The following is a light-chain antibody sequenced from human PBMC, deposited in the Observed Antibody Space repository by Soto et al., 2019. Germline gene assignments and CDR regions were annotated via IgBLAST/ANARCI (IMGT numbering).Light chain of an antibody. CDR1: QSVLYSSNNKNY. CDR3: QQYDSTPLT. CDR2: WAS. J-gene: IGKJ4*01. Sequence: DIVMTQSPDSLAVSLGERATINCKSSQSVLYSSNNKNYLAWYQQKPGQPPKLLIYWASTREFGVPDRFSGGGSGTDFTHTISSLQAEDVAVYYCQQYDSTPLTFGGGTKVEIK. V-gene: IGKV4-1*01.